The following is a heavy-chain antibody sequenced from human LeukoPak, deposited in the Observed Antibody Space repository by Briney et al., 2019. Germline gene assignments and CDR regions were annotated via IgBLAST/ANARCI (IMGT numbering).Heavy chain of an antibody. V-gene: IGHV4-30-4*08. Sequence: PSQTLSLTCSVSGDSISSRDYYWSWIRQPPGKGLEWIGYIYYSGSTSYNPSLKSRVTISVDTSKNQFSLKLSSVTAADTAVYYCARDRPYYYYMDVWGKGTTVTVSS. CDR1: GDSISSRDYY. CDR2: IYYSGST. J-gene: IGHJ6*03. CDR3: ARDRPYYYYMDV.